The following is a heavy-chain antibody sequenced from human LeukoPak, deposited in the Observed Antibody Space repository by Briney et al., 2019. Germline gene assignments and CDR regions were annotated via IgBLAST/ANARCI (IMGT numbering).Heavy chain of an antibody. D-gene: IGHD3-22*01. Sequence: SQTLSLTCTVSGGSISSGDYYWSWIRQPPGKGLEWIGYIYYSGSTYYNPSPKSRVTISVDTSKNQFSLKLSSVTAADTAVYYCARVDDSSGYPYYYYYMDVWGKGTTVTVSS. CDR1: GGSISSGDYY. CDR3: ARVDDSSGYPYYYYYMDV. J-gene: IGHJ6*03. CDR2: IYYSGST. V-gene: IGHV4-30-4*08.